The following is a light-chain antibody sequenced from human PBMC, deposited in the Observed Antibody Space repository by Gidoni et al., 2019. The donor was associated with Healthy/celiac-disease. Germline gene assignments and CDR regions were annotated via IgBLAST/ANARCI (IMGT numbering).Light chain of an antibody. J-gene: IGKJ4*01. V-gene: IGKV3-20*01. CDR1: QSVSSTY. CDR2: GAS. CDR3: KQHGSSPLT. Sequence: IVVMPSPGTLSSSPVESATLPCSASQSVSSTYLAWYQQKPGQAPRLLIYGASSRATGVPDRFSGSGSGTDFTLKISRVEPEDVGVYYCKQHGSSPLTFGGGTKVEIK.